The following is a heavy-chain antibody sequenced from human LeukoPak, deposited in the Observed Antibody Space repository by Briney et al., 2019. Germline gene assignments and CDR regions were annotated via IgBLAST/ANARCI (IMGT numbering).Heavy chain of an antibody. V-gene: IGHV1-46*01. J-gene: IGHJ4*02. CDR3: ASGGYDWDAYDY. CDR2: IRPGGGGT. D-gene: IGHD5-12*01. CDR1: GNSN. Sequence: ASVKVSCTASGNSNIHWVRQTPGHGPEWMGLIRPGGGGTSYAQKFQGRVTMTRDRSTSIVYMELSSLRSEDTAVYFCASGGYDWDAYDYWGQGTPVTVSS.